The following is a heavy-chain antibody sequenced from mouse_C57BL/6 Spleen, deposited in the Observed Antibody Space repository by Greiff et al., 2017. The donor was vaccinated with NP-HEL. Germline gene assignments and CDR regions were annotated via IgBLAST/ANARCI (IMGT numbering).Heavy chain of an antibody. V-gene: IGHV5-17*01. CDR3: ARAVLRFHWYFDV. Sequence: EVKLVESGGGLVKPGGSLKLSCAASGFTFSDYGMHWVRQAPEKGPEWVAYISSGSSTIYYADTVKGRFTISRDNAKNTLFLQMTSLRSEDTAMYYCARAVLRFHWYFDVWGTGTTVTVSS. J-gene: IGHJ1*03. D-gene: IGHD1-1*01. CDR2: ISSGSSTI. CDR1: GFTFSDYG.